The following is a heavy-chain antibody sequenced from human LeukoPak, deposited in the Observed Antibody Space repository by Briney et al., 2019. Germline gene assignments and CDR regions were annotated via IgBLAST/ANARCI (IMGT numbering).Heavy chain of an antibody. J-gene: IGHJ6*03. Sequence: ASVKVSRKASGYTFTSYYMHWVRQAPGQGLEWMGIINPSGGSTSYAQKFQGRVTMTRDMSTSTVYMELSSLRSEDTAVYYCARDPAVVAATAAYYYYMDVWGKGTTVTVSS. D-gene: IGHD2-15*01. V-gene: IGHV1-46*01. CDR2: INPSGGST. CDR3: ARDPAVVAATAAYYYYMDV. CDR1: GYTFTSYY.